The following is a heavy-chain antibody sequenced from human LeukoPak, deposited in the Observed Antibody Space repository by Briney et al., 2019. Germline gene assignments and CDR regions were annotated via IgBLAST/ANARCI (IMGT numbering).Heavy chain of an antibody. D-gene: IGHD2-2*01. CDR1: GGSISSGGYY. Sequence: PSQTLSLTCTVSGGSISSGGYYWSWIRQHPGKGLEWIGYIYYSGSTYYNPSLKSRVTISVDTSKNQFSLKLSSVTAADTAVYYCARGKVVPAACDYWGQGTLVTVSS. J-gene: IGHJ4*02. CDR3: ARGKVVPAACDY. CDR2: IYYSGST. V-gene: IGHV4-31*03.